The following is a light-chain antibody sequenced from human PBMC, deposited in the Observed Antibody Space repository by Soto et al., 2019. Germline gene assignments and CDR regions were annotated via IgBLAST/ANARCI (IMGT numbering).Light chain of an antibody. CDR3: TSSTSGSLYV. CDR1: SSDVGGYNY. V-gene: IGLV2-14*01. Sequence: QSVLTQTASVSGSPGQSITISCTGTSSDVGGYNYVSWYQQFPGKVLKLLIYNVSNRPSGVSNRFSGSKSGNTASLTISGLQAEDEADYFCTSSTSGSLYVFGTGTKVTVL. J-gene: IGLJ1*01. CDR2: NVS.